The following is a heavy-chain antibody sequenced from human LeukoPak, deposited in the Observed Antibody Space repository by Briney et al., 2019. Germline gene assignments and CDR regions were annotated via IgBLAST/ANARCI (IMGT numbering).Heavy chain of an antibody. Sequence: PSETLSLTCTVSGGSISRSSYYWGWIRQAPGKGLEWIGSVRFSGSTYYNASLKSRVTISVDTSKNQFSLKLSSVTAADTAVYYCARGGDIVVVVAATGAFDIWGQGTMVTVSS. V-gene: IGHV4-39*07. CDR3: ARGGDIVVVVAATGAFDI. J-gene: IGHJ3*02. CDR2: VRFSGST. CDR1: GGSISRSSYY. D-gene: IGHD2-15*01.